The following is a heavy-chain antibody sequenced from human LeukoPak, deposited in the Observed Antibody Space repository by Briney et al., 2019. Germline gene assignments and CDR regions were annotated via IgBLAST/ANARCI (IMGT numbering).Heavy chain of an antibody. D-gene: IGHD2-21*01. CDR3: ARFAYCGSNCWYYFDY. J-gene: IGHJ4*02. V-gene: IGHV4-59*08. CDR2: IYYTGRT. CDR1: GGSISSYY. Sequence: SETLSLTCTVSGGSISSYYWSWIRQPPGKGLEWIGYIYYTGRTNYNPSLKSRVTISEDTSENQFSLKLSSVTAADTAVYYCARFAYCGSNCWYYFDYWGQGTLVTVSS.